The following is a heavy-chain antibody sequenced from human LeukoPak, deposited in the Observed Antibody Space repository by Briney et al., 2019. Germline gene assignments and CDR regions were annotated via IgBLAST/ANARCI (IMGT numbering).Heavy chain of an antibody. CDR1: GGSISTSYY. J-gene: IGHJ6*03. CDR2: IHYSGST. V-gene: IGHV4-39*07. Sequence: SETLSLTCTVSGGSISTSYYWGWIRQPPGKGLEWIGSIHYSGSTYYNPSLKSRVTISVDTSKNQFSLKLSSVTAADTAVYYCARDVRANRIISVVRGAFLYMDVWGKGTTVTVS. CDR3: ARDVRANRIISVVRGAFLYMDV. D-gene: IGHD2-15*01.